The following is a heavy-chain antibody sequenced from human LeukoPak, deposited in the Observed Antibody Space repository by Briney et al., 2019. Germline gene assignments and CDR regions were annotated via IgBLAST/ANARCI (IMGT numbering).Heavy chain of an antibody. D-gene: IGHD5-18*01. CDR3: AREGGYSYGHTYYYYYYGMDV. Sequence: GGSLRLSCAASGFTFGSYEMNWVRQAPGKGLEWVSYISSSGSTIFYADSVKGRFTISRDNAKNSLYLQMNSLRAEDTAVYYCAREGGYSYGHTYYYYYYGMDVWGKGTTVTVSS. CDR1: GFTFGSYE. V-gene: IGHV3-48*03. CDR2: ISSSGSTI. J-gene: IGHJ6*04.